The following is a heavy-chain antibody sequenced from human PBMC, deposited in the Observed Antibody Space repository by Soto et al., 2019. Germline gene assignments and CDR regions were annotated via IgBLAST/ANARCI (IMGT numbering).Heavy chain of an antibody. D-gene: IGHD3-3*01. CDR3: TRGSLPVTYEVFGVTSYYFYGMDV. CDR2: IRSKAYGGTT. V-gene: IGHV3-49*03. CDR1: GFTFGDYA. J-gene: IGHJ6*02. Sequence: GGSLRLSCTASGFTFGDYAMSWFRQAPGKGLEWVGFIRSKAYGGTTEYAASVKGRFTISRDDSKSIAYLQMNSLKTEDTAVYYCTRGSLPVTYEVFGVTSYYFYGMDVWGQGTTVTVSS.